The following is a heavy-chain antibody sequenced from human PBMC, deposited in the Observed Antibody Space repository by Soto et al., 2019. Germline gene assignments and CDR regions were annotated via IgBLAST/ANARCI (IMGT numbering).Heavy chain of an antibody. V-gene: IGHV4-31*03. J-gene: IGHJ4*02. D-gene: IGHD3-10*01. Sequence: SETLSLTCTVSGGSISSGGYYWSWIRQHPGKGLEGIGYIYYSGSTYYNPSLKSRVTISVDTSKNQFSLKLSSVTAADTAVYYCARRHRSGSPILADYWGQGTLVTVSS. CDR3: ARRHRSGSPILADY. CDR2: IYYSGST. CDR1: GGSISSGGYY.